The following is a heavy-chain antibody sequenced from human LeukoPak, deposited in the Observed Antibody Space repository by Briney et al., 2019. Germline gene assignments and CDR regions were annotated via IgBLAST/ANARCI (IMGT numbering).Heavy chain of an antibody. Sequence: PGGSLRLSCAASGFTFSAYTIHWVRQAPGRRLESVSAIISNGVSTYYADSVKGRSTISRDNSKNTLYLQMDSLRTEDMAVYYCARVKMGATISDYYYYYMDVWGKGTTVTVSS. J-gene: IGHJ6*03. D-gene: IGHD1-26*01. V-gene: IGHV3-64*02. CDR1: GFTFSAYT. CDR3: ARVKMGATISDYYYYYMDV. CDR2: IISNGVST.